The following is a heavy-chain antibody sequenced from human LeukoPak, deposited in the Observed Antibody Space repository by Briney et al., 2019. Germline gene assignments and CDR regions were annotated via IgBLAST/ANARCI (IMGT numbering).Heavy chain of an antibody. CDR2: IYFSGST. J-gene: IGHJ5*02. CDR1: GGSINSYY. D-gene: IGHD6-19*01. CDR3: ARSIAVAGNWLDP. V-gene: IGHV4-59*08. Sequence: PSETLSLTCTVSGGSINSYYWSWVRQPPGKGLEWIGYIYFSGSTNYNPFLKSRVTISIDTSKKQFSLKLSSVTAADTAVYYCARSIAVAGNWLDPWGQGTLVTVSS.